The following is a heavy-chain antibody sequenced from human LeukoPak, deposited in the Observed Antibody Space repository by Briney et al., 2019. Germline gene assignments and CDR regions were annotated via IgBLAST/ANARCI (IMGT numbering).Heavy chain of an antibody. D-gene: IGHD2-21*01. J-gene: IGHJ4*02. CDR1: TFNFSSND. Sequence: GGSLRLSCAVSTFNFSSNDVNWVRQAPRKGLEWVSLNSSSGSTIYYADSVKGRFTISRDNAKNSLYLQNNSLRAEDTAVFYCERLFSTAHYWGQGALVTVSS. CDR3: ERLFSTAHY. CDR2: NSSSGSTI. V-gene: IGHV3-48*03.